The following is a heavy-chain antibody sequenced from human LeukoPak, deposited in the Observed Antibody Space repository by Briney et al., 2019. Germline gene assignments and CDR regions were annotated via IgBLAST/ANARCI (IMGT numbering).Heavy chain of an antibody. CDR3: AREGSQVARRLVYCFDS. J-gene: IGHJ4*02. Sequence: GGSLRLSCAASGFTFRDYEMNWVRQAPGKGLEWLSHISVSGTTIHYADSVKGRFTISRDNAKNSVYLQMNSLRAEDTAVYYCAREGSQVARRLVYCFDSWGQGTLVTVSS. CDR2: ISVSGTTI. D-gene: IGHD6-19*01. CDR1: GFTFRDYE. V-gene: IGHV3-48*01.